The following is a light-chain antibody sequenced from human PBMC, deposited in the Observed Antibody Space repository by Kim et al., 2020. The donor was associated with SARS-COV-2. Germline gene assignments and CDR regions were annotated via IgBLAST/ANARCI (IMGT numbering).Light chain of an antibody. J-gene: IGKJ1*01. V-gene: IGKV3-20*01. CDR1: QSVSDSN. CDR2: GAS. CDR3: QRYGYSPWK. Sequence: TASQSVSDSNLDSYKHKPGPAPRRLIYGASTRATGITDRCSGSGSGTDFTLTISALEPEEFAMCYSQRYGYSPWKFGEGTKVDIK.